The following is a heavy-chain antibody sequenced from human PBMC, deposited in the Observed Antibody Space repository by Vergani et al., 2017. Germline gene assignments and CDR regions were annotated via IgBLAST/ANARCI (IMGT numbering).Heavy chain of an antibody. J-gene: IGHJ4*02. D-gene: IGHD1-26*01. CDR2: ISWNSGSI. V-gene: IGHV3-9*01. CDR3: AKAFVGATRPYYFDY. Sequence: EVQLVESGGGLVQPGRSLRLSCAASGFTFDDYAKHWVRQAPGKGLEWVSGISWNSGSIGYADSVKGRLTISRDNAKNSLYLQMNSLRAEGTALYYCAKAFVGATRPYYFDYWGQGTLVTVSS. CDR1: GFTFDDYA.